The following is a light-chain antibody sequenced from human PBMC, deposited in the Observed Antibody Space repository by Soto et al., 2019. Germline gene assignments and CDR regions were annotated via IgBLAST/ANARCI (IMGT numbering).Light chain of an antibody. CDR3: QQYYSYPPLT. V-gene: IGKV1-8*01. J-gene: IGKJ4*02. CDR1: QGISSY. Sequence: ALRMTQSPSSFSASTGDRVTITCRASQGISSYLAWYQQKPGKAPKLLIYAASTLQSAVPSRFSGSGSGTDFTLTISCLQSEDFATYYCQQYYSYPPLTFGGGTKVEIK. CDR2: AAS.